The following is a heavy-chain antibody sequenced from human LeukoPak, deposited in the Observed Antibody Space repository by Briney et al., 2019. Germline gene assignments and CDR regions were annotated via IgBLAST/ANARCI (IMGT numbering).Heavy chain of an antibody. CDR3: AKLIAAAGDY. D-gene: IGHD6-13*01. CDR1: GFTFSTYA. CDR2: ISGSSSNT. V-gene: IGHV3-23*01. Sequence: GGSLRLSCAASGFTFSTYAMSWVRQAPGKGLEWVSAISGSSSNTYYADSVKGRFTISRDNSQNTLYLQMNSLRAEDTAVSYCAKLIAAAGDYWGQGTLVTVSS. J-gene: IGHJ4*02.